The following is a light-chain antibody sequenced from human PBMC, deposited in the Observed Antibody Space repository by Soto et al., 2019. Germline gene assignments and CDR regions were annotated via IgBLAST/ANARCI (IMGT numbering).Light chain of an antibody. CDR1: QSITYW. V-gene: IGKV1-5*01. J-gene: IGKJ2*01. Sequence: DIQMTQSPSSLSASVGDRVTITCRASQSITYWLAWYQQKPGRAPKLLIYDVLNLQSGVPSRFSGSGSGTEFTLTIISLQPDDSATYYCQQYHSFSFTFGQGTKLEIK. CDR2: DVL. CDR3: QQYHSFSFT.